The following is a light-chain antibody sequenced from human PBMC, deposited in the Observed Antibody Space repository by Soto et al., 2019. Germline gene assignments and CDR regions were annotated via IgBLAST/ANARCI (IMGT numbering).Light chain of an antibody. Sequence: EIILTHSPDTLSLSPWERATLSSRASQSVSSSYLAWYQQKPGQAPRLLIYGASSRATGIPDRFSGSGSGTDFTLTISRLEPEDFADYYCQQYGTSPAWTFGQGTKVDI. CDR1: QSVSSSY. CDR2: GAS. CDR3: QQYGTSPAWT. V-gene: IGKV3-20*01. J-gene: IGKJ1*01.